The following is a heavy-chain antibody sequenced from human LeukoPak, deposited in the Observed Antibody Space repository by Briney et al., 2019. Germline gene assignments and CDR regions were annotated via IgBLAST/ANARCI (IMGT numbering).Heavy chain of an antibody. V-gene: IGHV4-4*07. CDR1: GGSISSYY. CDR2: IYTSGST. Sequence: NSSETLSLTCTVSGGSISSYYWSWIRQPAGKGLEWIGRIYTSGSTNYNPSLKSRVTMSVDTSKNQFSLKLSSVTAADTAVYYCARGWDSGYNYYGMDVWGQGNTVTVSS. CDR3: ARGWDSGYNYYGMDV. J-gene: IGHJ6*02. D-gene: IGHD1-26*01.